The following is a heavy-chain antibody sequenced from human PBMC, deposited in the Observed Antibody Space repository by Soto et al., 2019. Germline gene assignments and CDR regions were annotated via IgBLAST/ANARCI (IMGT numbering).Heavy chain of an antibody. CDR1: GGSISSSSYY. V-gene: IGHV4-39*01. Sequence: QLQLQESGPGLVKPSETLSLTCTVSGGSISSSSYYWGWIRQPPGKGLEWIGSIYYSGSTYYNPSIKSPVTISVDTSKNQFSRKLSSVTAADTAVYYCARRTSRYCSGGSCYSGAFDIWGQGTMVTVSS. D-gene: IGHD2-15*01. CDR3: ARRTSRYCSGGSCYSGAFDI. CDR2: IYYSGST. J-gene: IGHJ3*02.